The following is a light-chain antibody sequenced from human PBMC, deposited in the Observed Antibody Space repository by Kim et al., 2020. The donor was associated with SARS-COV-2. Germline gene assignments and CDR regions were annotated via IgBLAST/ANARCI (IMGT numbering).Light chain of an antibody. V-gene: IGLV3-1*01. CDR3: QAWRSSTAV. CDR1: KLGDKN. J-gene: IGLJ2*01. Sequence: VAPEQTASITCYGDKLGDKNACWYQQRPGHAPVLLIYRDSKQPSGIPERFSGSGSGNTATLTNSGTRAMDEADYYCQAWRSSTAVFGAGTQLTVL. CDR2: RDS.